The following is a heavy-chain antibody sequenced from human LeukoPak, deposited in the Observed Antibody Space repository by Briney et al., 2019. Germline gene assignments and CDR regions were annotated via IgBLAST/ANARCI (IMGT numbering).Heavy chain of an antibody. Sequence: SETLSLTCAVSGASISSFYWSWIRQPPGKGLEWIGYVFYTGDTNYNPSLKSRVTVSLDTFKSQVSLSLTSVTAADTAVYYCARHPFATPFDHWGRGTLVTVSS. CDR3: ARHPFATPFDH. CDR1: GASISSFY. J-gene: IGHJ4*02. V-gene: IGHV4-59*08. CDR2: VFYTGDT.